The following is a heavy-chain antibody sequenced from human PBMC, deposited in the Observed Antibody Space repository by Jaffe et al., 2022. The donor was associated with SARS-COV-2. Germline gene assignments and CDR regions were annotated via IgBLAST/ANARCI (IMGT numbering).Heavy chain of an antibody. CDR3: ARKSLYGDYRGPFDY. J-gene: IGHJ4*02. CDR1: GFTFSSYG. CDR2: IWYDGSNK. Sequence: QVQLVESGGGVVQPGRSLRLSCAASGFTFSSYGMHWVRQAPGKGLEWVAVIWYDGSNKYYADSVKGRFTISRDNSKNTLYLQMNSLRAEDTAVYYCARKSLYGDYRGPFDYWGQGTLVTVSS. D-gene: IGHD4-17*01. V-gene: IGHV3-33*01.